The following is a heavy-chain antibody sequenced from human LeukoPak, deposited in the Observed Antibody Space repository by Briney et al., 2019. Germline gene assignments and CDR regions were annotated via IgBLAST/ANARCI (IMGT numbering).Heavy chain of an antibody. D-gene: IGHD2-15*01. CDR1: GYTFTSYS. J-gene: IGHJ6*03. V-gene: IGHV7-4-1*02. CDR3: ARNRISHHMDV. CDR2: IDANTGNP. Sequence: ASVKVSCKASGYTFTSYSMNWVRQAPGQGLEYMGWIDANTGNPTYAQGFTGRFVFSLDTSVSTAYLQISSLKAEDTAVYYCARNRISHHMDVWGKGTTVTVSS.